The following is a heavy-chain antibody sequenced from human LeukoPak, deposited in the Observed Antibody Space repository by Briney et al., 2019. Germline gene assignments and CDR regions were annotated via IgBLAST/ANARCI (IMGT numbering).Heavy chain of an antibody. CDR1: GGTFSSYA. Sequence: VASVKVSCKASGGTFSSYAISWVRQAPGQGLEWMGGIIPIFGTANYAQKFQGRVTITADESTSTAYMELSSLRSEDTAVYYCARDPIKTIAAAGTRRSGFDYWGQGTLVTVSS. J-gene: IGHJ4*02. D-gene: IGHD6-13*01. V-gene: IGHV1-69*13. CDR3: ARDPIKTIAAAGTRRSGFDY. CDR2: IIPIFGTA.